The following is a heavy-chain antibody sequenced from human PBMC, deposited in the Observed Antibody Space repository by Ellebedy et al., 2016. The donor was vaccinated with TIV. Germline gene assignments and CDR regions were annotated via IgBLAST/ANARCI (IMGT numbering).Heavy chain of an antibody. J-gene: IGHJ6*02. Sequence: GESLKISCAASGFTFSSYAMSWVRQAPGKGLEWVSRIKGDGSGITYADSVRGRFTISRDSAKNTLYLQMNSLRAEDTAVYYCAKGPSRYSGSLYGMDVWGQGTTVTVSS. D-gene: IGHD1-26*01. V-gene: IGHV3-23*01. CDR1: GFTFSSYA. CDR2: IKGDGSGI. CDR3: AKGPSRYSGSLYGMDV.